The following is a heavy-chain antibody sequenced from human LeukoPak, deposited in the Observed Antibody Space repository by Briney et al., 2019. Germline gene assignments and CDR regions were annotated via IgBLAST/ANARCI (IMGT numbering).Heavy chain of an antibody. J-gene: IGHJ4*02. CDR2: IKSKTDGGKR. D-gene: IGHD3-10*01. V-gene: IGHV3-15*01. Sequence: GGSLRLSCAASGFTFTNAWMSWVRQAPGKGLEWVGRIKSKTDGGKRDFAAPVKGRSSISRDDSKNTVHLQMNSLKIEDTAVYYCATGTGMSDFDYWGRGTLVTVSS. CDR3: ATGTGMSDFDY. CDR1: GFTFTNAW.